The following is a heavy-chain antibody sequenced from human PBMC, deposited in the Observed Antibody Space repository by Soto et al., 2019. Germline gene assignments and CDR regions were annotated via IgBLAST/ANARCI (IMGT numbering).Heavy chain of an antibody. Sequence: GSLRLSCTASGFSLSRYGVHWIRQAPGKGLEWVAGLWANGFTTSYTDSVKGRFTISRDTPENRVYLEMNSLGAEDTAVYYCARDLWSWSLLIDHWGQGTLVTVSS. CDR3: ARDLWSWSLLIDH. CDR1: GFSLSRYG. D-gene: IGHD2-8*02. V-gene: IGHV3-33*01. CDR2: LWANGFTT. J-gene: IGHJ4*02.